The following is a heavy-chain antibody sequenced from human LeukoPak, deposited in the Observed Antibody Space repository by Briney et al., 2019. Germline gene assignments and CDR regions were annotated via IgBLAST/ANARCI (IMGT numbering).Heavy chain of an antibody. CDR2: TYYRSKWYS. Sequence: SQTLSLTCAISGDSVSSNSAAWNWIRQSPSRGLEWLGRTYYRSKWYSDYAVSVKSRITINPDTSKNQFSLQLNSVTPEDTAVYYCARGQSYYDFWSGYPGVYYYYMDVWGKGTTVTVSS. CDR3: ARGQSYYDFWSGYPGVYYYYMDV. V-gene: IGHV6-1*01. D-gene: IGHD3-3*01. CDR1: GDSVSSNSAA. J-gene: IGHJ6*03.